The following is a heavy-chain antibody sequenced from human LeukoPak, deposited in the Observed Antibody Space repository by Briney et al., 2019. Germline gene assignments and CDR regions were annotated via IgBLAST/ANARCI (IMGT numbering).Heavy chain of an antibody. CDR2: IKEDGSVK. V-gene: IGHV3-7*01. Sequence: PGGSLRLSCAASGFTFSSYEMHWVRQAPGRGLEWVANIKEDGSVKNYVDSVKGRFTISRDNARNSVSLQMNSLRAEDTAMYYCGRDIVGGGDDYWGQGTLVTVSS. CDR1: GFTFSSYE. D-gene: IGHD2-21*02. J-gene: IGHJ4*02. CDR3: GRDIVGGGDDY.